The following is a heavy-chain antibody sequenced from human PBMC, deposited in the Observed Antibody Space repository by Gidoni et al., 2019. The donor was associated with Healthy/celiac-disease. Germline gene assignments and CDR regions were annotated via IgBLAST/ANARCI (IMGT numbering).Heavy chain of an antibody. Sequence: QVQLQESGPGLVKPSAPLTLTCTVSGGSISSYYWSWIRQPPGKGLEWIGHVYYSGSTNYNPSLKSRVTMSVDTSKNQFSLKLSSVTAADTAVYYCARAPSTLYNFDYWGQGTLVTVSS. J-gene: IGHJ4*02. V-gene: IGHV4-59*01. CDR3: ARAPSTLYNFDY. D-gene: IGHD2-15*01. CDR1: GGSISSYY. CDR2: VYYSGST.